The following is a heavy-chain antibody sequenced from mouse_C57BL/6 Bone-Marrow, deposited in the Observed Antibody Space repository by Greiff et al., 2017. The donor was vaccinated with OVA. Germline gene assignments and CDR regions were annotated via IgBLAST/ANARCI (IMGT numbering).Heavy chain of an antibody. CDR2: IDPEDGDT. CDR1: GFNIKDYY. J-gene: IGHJ4*01. CDR3: TARQLRLHAMDY. V-gene: IGHV14-1*01. D-gene: IGHD3-2*02. Sequence: DVQLQESGAELVRPGASVKLSCTASGFNIKDYYMHWVKQRPEQGLEWIGRIDPEDGDTEYAPKFQGKATMTADTSSNTAYLQLSSLTSEDTAVYYCTARQLRLHAMDYWGQGTSVTVSS.